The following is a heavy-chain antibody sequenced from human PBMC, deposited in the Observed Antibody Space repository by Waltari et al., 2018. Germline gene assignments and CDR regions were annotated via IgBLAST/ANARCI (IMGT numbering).Heavy chain of an antibody. J-gene: IGHJ4*02. CDR1: GLSFSSDT. CDR3: ASSLDF. V-gene: IGHV3-30*14. Sequence: QVQLVESGGGVVQPGGSLRLACLVSGLSFSSDTMHWVRQAPGKGLEWVALILYDGSDAYYADSLKGRFTVSRDNSKNTLYLQMNTLRPEDTGVFYCASSLDFWGQGTLVTVSS. CDR2: ILYDGSDA.